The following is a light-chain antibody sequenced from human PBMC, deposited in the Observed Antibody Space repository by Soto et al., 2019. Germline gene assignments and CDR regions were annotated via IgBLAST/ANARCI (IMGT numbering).Light chain of an antibody. CDR1: SSNIGKNA. J-gene: IGLJ3*02. Sequence: QSALTQPPSASATPGQRVIISCSGSSSNIGKNAVKWYQQFPGTAPKLLIHSDVQRPSGVPDRFSGSKSGTSASLTISGLQSEDEAHYYCGAWDDSLSGLVFGGGTKVTVL. V-gene: IGLV1-44*01. CDR3: GAWDDSLSGLV. CDR2: SDV.